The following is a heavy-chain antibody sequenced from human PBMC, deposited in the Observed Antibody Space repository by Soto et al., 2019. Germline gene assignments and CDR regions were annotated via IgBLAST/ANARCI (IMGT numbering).Heavy chain of an antibody. CDR1: GGTFSSYT. CDR2: IIPILGIA. J-gene: IGHJ3*02. CDR3: ARVNFDWLLIDAFDI. Sequence: ASVKVSCKASGGTFSSYTISWVRQAPGQGLEWMGRIIPILGIANFAQKFQGRVTITADKSTSTAYMELSSLRSEDTSVYYCARVNFDWLLIDAFDIWGQGTMVTVSS. D-gene: IGHD3-9*01. V-gene: IGHV1-69*02.